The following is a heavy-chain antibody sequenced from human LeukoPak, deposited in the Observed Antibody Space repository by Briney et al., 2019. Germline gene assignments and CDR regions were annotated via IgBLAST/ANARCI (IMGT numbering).Heavy chain of an antibody. CDR3: TTDLAAMIRAVDH. Sequence: GGSLRLSCAASGFTFSDYFMSWVRQAPGKGLEWVGRIKSKTGGGTTDYTAPVKGRFTISRDDSKNTLYLQMNSLKTEDTAVYYCTTDLAAMIRAVDHWGQGTLVTVSS. D-gene: IGHD5-18*01. CDR2: IKSKTGGGTT. V-gene: IGHV3-15*01. J-gene: IGHJ4*02. CDR1: GFTFSDYF.